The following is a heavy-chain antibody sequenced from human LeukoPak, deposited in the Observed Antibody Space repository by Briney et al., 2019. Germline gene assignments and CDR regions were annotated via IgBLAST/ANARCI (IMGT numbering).Heavy chain of an antibody. V-gene: IGHV3-23*01. J-gene: IGHJ4*02. D-gene: IGHD2-2*01. CDR1: GFTFSSYG. CDR3: AKAGVGYCSSTSCARGN. CDR2: ISGSGGST. Sequence: GALRLSCAASGFTFSSYGFHWVRQAPGKGLEWVSAISGSGGSTYYADSVKGRFTISRDNSKNTLYLQMNSLRAEDTAVYYCAKAGVGYCSSTSCARGNWSQGTLVTVSS.